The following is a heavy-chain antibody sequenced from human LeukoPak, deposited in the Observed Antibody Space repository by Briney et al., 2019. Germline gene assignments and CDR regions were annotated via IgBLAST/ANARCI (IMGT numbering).Heavy chain of an antibody. V-gene: IGHV1-18*01. CDR2: ISAYNGNT. CDR1: GYTFTSYG. J-gene: IGHJ6*02. CDR3: ARDWGYCSSTSCYEGYYYYGMDV. D-gene: IGHD2-2*01. Sequence: ASVKVSCKASGYTFTSYGISWVRQAPGQGLEWMGWISAYNGNTNYAQKLQGRVTITADESTSTAYMELSSLRSEDTAVYYCARDWGYCSSTSCYEGYYYYGMDVWGQGTTVTVSS.